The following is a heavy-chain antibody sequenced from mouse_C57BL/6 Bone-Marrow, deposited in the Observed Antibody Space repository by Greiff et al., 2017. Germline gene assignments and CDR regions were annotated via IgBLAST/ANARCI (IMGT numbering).Heavy chain of an antibody. CDR1: GYTFTSYW. CDR3: AREQLRRQAGFAY. J-gene: IGHJ3*01. D-gene: IGHD3-2*02. V-gene: IGHV1-69*01. CDR2: IDPSDSYT. Sequence: QVHVKQPGAELVMPGASVKLSCKASGYTFTSYWMHWVKQRPGQGLEWIGEIDPSDSYTNYNQKFKGKSTLTVDKSSSTAYMQLSSLTSEDSAVYYCAREQLRRQAGFAYWGQGTLVTVSA.